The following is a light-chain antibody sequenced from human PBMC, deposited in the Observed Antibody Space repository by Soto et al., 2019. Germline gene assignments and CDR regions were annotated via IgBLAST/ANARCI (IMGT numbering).Light chain of an antibody. CDR2: SDN. CDR1: RSNIGVNY. V-gene: IGLV1-47*02. CDR3: AAWDDSLSVYV. J-gene: IGLJ1*01. Sequence: QSALTQPPSASGTPGQRVSISCSGGRSNIGVNYVYWYQQLPGTAPKLLIYSDNQRPSGVPGRLSGSKSGTSASLAISGLRSDDEADYYCAAWDDSLSVYVFGTGTKVTVL.